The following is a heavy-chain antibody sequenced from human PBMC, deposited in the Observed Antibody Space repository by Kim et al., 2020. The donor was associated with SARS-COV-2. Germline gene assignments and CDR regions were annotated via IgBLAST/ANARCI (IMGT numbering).Heavy chain of an antibody. CDR3: ARAYSSSDGSYYHGLDV. V-gene: IGHV1-8*01. D-gene: IGHD6-6*01. J-gene: IGHJ6*02. CDR2: MNHKSGNT. Sequence: ASVKVSCKASGYTFISYDINWVRQATGQGLEWMGWMNHKSGNTGYAQKFQGRATLTRDNSISTAYMELNGLRSEDTAVYYFARAYSSSDGSYYHGLDVWG. CDR1: GYTFISYD.